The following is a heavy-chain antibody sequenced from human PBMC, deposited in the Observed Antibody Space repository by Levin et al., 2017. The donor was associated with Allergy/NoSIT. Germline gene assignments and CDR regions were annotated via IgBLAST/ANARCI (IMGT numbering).Heavy chain of an antibody. D-gene: IGHD2-15*01. J-gene: IGHJ4*02. V-gene: IGHV3-23*01. CDR2: ISGSGGST. CDR3: AKVPTRIGYCSGGSCYSTSY. Sequence: GESLKISCAASGFTFSSYAMSWVRQAPGKGLEWVSAISGSGGSTYYADSVKGRFTISRDNSKNTLYLQMNSLRAEDTAVYYCAKVPTRIGYCSGGSCYSTSYWGQGTLVTVSS. CDR1: GFTFSSYA.